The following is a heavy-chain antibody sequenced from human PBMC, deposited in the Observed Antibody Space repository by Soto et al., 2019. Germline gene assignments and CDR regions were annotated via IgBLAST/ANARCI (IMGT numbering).Heavy chain of an antibody. CDR3: ARDPPWENTIAAAGTG. CDR2: IKQDGSEK. V-gene: IGHV3-7*05. Sequence: PGGTLGLCCAASGVTFSSSAVASFRQTQRKGLEWVANIKQDGSEKYYVDSVKGRSTISRDNAKNSLYLQMNSLRAEDTAVYYCARDPPWENTIAAAGTGCGQGTLVTVS. J-gene: IGHJ4*02. D-gene: IGHD6-13*01. CDR1: GVTFSSSA.